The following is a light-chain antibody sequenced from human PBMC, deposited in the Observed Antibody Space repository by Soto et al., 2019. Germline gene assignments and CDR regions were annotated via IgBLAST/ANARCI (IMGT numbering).Light chain of an antibody. CDR2: GAS. Sequence: EIVLTQSPGTLSLSAGERATLSCRASQSVTTSYLAWYQQKPGQAPRLLIYGASSRAAGIPDRFSGSGSGTDFTLTISRLEPEDFAVYYCQQYGTSPPTFGPGT. CDR1: QSVTTSY. CDR3: QQYGTSPPT. V-gene: IGKV3-20*01. J-gene: IGKJ3*01.